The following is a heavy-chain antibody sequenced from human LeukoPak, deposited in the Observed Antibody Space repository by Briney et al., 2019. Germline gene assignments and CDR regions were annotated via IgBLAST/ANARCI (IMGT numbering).Heavy chain of an antibody. CDR3: ARGGGKQQLVLGRWFDP. CDR2: IYHSGST. V-gene: IGHV4-38-2*02. CDR1: GYSISIVYY. Sequence: PSQTLSLTCTVSGYSISIVYYWGWIPQPPGKGREGIGAIYHSGSTYYNPFLKSRVTISVDTSKNQFSLKLSSVTAADTAVYYCARGGGKQQLVLGRWFDPWGQGTLVTVSS. J-gene: IGHJ5*02. D-gene: IGHD6-13*01.